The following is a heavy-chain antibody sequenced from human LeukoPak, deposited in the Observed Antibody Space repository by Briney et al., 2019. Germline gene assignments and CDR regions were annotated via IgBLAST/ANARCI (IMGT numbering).Heavy chain of an antibody. V-gene: IGHV1-69*13. CDR3: ARTNIYRDGYRNYFDY. CDR2: IIPIFGTA. J-gene: IGHJ4*02. Sequence: SVKVSCKASGGTFSSYAISWVRQAPGQGLEWMGGIIPIFGTANYAQKFQGRVTITADESTSTAYMELSSLRSEDTAVYYCARTNIYRDGYRNYFDYWGQGTLVTVSS. D-gene: IGHD5-24*01. CDR1: GGTFSSYA.